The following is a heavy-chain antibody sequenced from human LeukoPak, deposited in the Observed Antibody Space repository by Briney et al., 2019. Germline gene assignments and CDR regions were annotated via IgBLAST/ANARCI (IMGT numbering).Heavy chain of an antibody. CDR3: SRAPHPHCSQISCPFDY. CDR1: GFVFRDYG. Sequence: GGSLRLSCTASGFVFRDYGMAWVRQAPGKGLEWVSFIRSKNYGEITEYAASVKGRFTISREDSKSVAYLQMDSLRIDDTAVYYCSRAPHPHCSQISCPFDYWGQGTLVIVSS. V-gene: IGHV3-49*04. J-gene: IGHJ4*02. CDR2: IRSKNYGEIT. D-gene: IGHD2-15*01.